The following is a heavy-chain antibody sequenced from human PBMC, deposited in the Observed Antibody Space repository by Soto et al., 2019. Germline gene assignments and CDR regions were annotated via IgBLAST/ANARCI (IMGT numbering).Heavy chain of an antibody. J-gene: IGHJ6*02. V-gene: IGHV3-33*01. Sequence: GGSLRLPCAASGFTFSSYGMHWVRQAPGKGLEWVAVIWYDGSNKYYADSVKGRFTISRDNSKNTLYLQMNSLRAEDTAVYYCARGGGSSWFYYYYGMDVWGQGTTVTVSS. D-gene: IGHD6-13*01. CDR3: ARGGGSSWFYYYYGMDV. CDR2: IWYDGSNK. CDR1: GFTFSSYG.